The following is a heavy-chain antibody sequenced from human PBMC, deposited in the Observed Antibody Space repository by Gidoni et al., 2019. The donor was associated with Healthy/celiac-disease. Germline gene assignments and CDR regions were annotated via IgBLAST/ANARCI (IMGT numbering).Heavy chain of an antibody. V-gene: IGHV4-59*01. D-gene: IGHD6-19*01. CDR3: ARDSGGSHSSGWIDY. Sequence: QVQLQESGPGLVKPSETLSLTCTVSGGSISSSYWSWIRQPPGKGLEWIGYIYYSGSTNYNPSLKSRVTISVDTSKNQFSLKLSSVTAADTAVYYCARDSGGSHSSGWIDYWGQGTLVTVSS. CDR2: IYYSGST. CDR1: GGSISSSY. J-gene: IGHJ4*02.